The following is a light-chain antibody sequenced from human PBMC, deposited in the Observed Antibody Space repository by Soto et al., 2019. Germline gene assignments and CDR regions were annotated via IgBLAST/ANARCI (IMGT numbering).Light chain of an antibody. J-gene: IGKJ1*01. V-gene: IGKV3-20*01. CDR1: QSVSSSY. CDR2: GAS. Sequence: EIVLTQSPGTLSLSPGERATLSCRASQSVSSSYLAWYQQKPGQAPRLLIYGASSMATGSQDRFSVSGSGTDFTLTIRSLEPEDFAVYYCQQYGSSPWKFGQGTKVEIK. CDR3: QQYGSSPWK.